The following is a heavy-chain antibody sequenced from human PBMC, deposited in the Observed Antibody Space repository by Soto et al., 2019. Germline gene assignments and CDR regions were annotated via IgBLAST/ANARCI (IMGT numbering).Heavy chain of an antibody. Sequence: GESLKISCKGSGYSFTSYWIGWVRQMPGKGLEWMGIIYPGDSDTRYSPSFQGQVTISADKSISTAYLQWSSLKASDTAMYYCARASYYYFSGSYYPNYYYYGMDVWGQGTTVTVSS. CDR2: IYPGDSDT. D-gene: IGHD3-10*01. V-gene: IGHV5-51*01. J-gene: IGHJ6*02. CDR1: GYSFTSYW. CDR3: ARASYYYFSGSYYPNYYYYGMDV.